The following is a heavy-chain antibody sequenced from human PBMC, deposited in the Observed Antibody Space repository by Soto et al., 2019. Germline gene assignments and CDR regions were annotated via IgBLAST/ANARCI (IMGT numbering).Heavy chain of an antibody. CDR3: ARQAAAGLFDY. CDR2: IYYSGST. CDR1: GGSISSSSYY. V-gene: IGHV4-39*01. Sequence: SETLSLTCTVSGGSISSSSYYWGWLRQPPGKGLEWIGSIYYSGSTYYNPSLKSRVTISVDTSKNQFSLKLSSVTAADTAEYYCARQAAAGLFDYWGQGTLVTVSS. J-gene: IGHJ4*02. D-gene: IGHD6-13*01.